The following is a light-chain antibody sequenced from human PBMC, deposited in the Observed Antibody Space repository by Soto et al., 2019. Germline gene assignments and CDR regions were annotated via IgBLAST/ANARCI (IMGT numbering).Light chain of an antibody. Sequence: EIVMTQSPATLSVSPGEGATLSCRASQSISSNLAWYQQKPGQAPKLLIYGTSTRATGFPARFSGSGSGTEFTPTISSLQSEDFAVYYCQQNNDWPLTFGGGTKV. CDR3: QQNNDWPLT. J-gene: IGKJ4*01. V-gene: IGKV3-15*01. CDR2: GTS. CDR1: QSISSN.